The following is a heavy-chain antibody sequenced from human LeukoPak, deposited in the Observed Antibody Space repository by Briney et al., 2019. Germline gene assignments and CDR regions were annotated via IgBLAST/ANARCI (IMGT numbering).Heavy chain of an antibody. V-gene: IGHV4-31*03. CDR1: GGSISSGGFF. D-gene: IGHD5-12*01. J-gene: IGHJ4*02. CDR2: IYYSGSP. CDR3: ARHSGYDRYFDL. Sequence: PSETLSLICSVSGGSISSGGFFWRWLRQTPAKGLEGIGNIYYSGSPHSNPSLKSRVTISVDTSKNHVSLNLTSVTAADTAVYYCARHSGYDRYFDLWGQGTRVTVSS.